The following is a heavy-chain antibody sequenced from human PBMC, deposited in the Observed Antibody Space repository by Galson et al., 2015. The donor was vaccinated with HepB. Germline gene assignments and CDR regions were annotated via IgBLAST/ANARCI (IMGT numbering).Heavy chain of an antibody. Sequence: CLRLSCAASGFTFSSYGMHWVRQAPGKRLEWVAFIRYDGSNKYYADSVKGRFTISRDNSKNTLYLQMNSLRAEDTAVYYCAKSRQWLVSWFDPWGQGTLVTVSS. J-gene: IGHJ5*02. CDR3: AKSRQWLVSWFDP. D-gene: IGHD6-19*01. V-gene: IGHV3-30*02. CDR1: GFTFSSYG. CDR2: IRYDGSNK.